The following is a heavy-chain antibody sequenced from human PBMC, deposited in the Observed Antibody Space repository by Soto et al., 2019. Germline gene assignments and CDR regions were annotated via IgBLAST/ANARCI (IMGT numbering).Heavy chain of an antibody. Sequence: SETLSLTCTVSGGSISSGGYYWSWIRQHPGKGLEWIGYIYYSGSTNYNPSLKSRVTISVDTSKNQFSLKLSSVTAADTAVYYCARVRITFGGVIGHFDYWGQGTLVTVSS. CDR2: IYYSGST. D-gene: IGHD3-16*02. CDR1: GGSISSGGYY. CDR3: ARVRITFGGVIGHFDY. J-gene: IGHJ4*02. V-gene: IGHV4-61*08.